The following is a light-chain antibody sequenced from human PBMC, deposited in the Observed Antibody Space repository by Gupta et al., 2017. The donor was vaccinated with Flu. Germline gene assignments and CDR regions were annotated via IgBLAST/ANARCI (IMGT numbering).Light chain of an antibody. CDR2: EDN. V-gene: IGLV6-57*03. CDR1: TGSITNNY. Sequence: NFMLTQPHSVSESPGKTVTISCTRSTGSITNNYVQWFQQRPGSAPTTVIYEDNERPSGIPDQFSGSIDSSSNSASLTISALRTEDEADYYCHSYDSSNSWVFGGGTKLTVL. CDR3: HSYDSSNSWV. J-gene: IGLJ3*02.